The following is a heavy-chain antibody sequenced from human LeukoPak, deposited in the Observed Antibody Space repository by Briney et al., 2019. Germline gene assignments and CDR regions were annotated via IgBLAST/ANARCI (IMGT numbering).Heavy chain of an antibody. CDR2: IKQDGSEK. Sequence: PGGSLRLSCAASGFTFSSYWMSWVRQAPGKGLEWVANIKQDGSEKYYVASVKGRFTISRDNAKNSLYLQMNSLRAEDTAVYYCARDPYDSSGPYYFDYWGQGTLVTVSS. D-gene: IGHD3-22*01. CDR1: GFTFSSYW. J-gene: IGHJ4*02. CDR3: ARDPYDSSGPYYFDY. V-gene: IGHV3-7*01.